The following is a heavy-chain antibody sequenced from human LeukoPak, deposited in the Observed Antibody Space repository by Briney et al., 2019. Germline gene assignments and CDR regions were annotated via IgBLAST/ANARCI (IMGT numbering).Heavy chain of an antibody. CDR3: ARDRVASPWYYFDS. Sequence: GSLRLSCAASGFTFSSYWMNWVRQAPGKGLEWLGEIYHRGNTDYNPSFKSRITISIDKSKNQFSLKLSSVTAADTAVYYCARDRVASPWYYFDSWGQGTLVTVSS. J-gene: IGHJ4*02. V-gene: IGHV4-4*02. CDR2: IYHRGNT. D-gene: IGHD3-3*02. CDR1: GFTFSSYW.